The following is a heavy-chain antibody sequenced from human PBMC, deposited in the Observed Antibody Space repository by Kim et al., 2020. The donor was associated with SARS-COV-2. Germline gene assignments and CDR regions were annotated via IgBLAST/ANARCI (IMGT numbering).Heavy chain of an antibody. Sequence: GGSLRLSCAASGFTFSSYSMNWVRQAPGKGLEWVSSISSSSSYIYYADSVKGRFTISRDNAKNSLYLQMNSLRAEDTAVYYCARDARNYYYYGMDVWGQGTTVTVSS. CDR2: ISSSSSYI. V-gene: IGHV3-21*04. CDR1: GFTFSSYS. J-gene: IGHJ6*02. CDR3: ARDARNYYYYGMDV.